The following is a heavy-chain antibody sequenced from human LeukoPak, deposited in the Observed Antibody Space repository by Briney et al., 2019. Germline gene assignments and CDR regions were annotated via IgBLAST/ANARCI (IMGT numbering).Heavy chain of an antibody. J-gene: IGHJ4*02. CDR1: GGSISSYY. D-gene: IGHD3-16*01. Sequence: SETLSLTCTVSGGSISSYYWSSIRQPPGKGLEWIGYIYYSGSTNYNPPLKSRVTISVDTSKNQFSLKLSSATAADTAVYYCARGASRGSYYDYWGQGTLVTVSS. CDR3: ARGASRGSYYDY. CDR2: IYYSGST. V-gene: IGHV4-59*01.